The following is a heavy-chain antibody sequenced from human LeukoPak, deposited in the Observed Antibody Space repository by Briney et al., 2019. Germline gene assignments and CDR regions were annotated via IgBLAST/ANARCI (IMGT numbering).Heavy chain of an antibody. CDR3: ARDPSVYGDHGGCFHP. D-gene: IGHD4-17*01. J-gene: IGHJ5*02. V-gene: IGHV4-39*02. Sequence: SETLSLTCTVSGASISSSDYYWSWVRQPPGKGLEWIGSIHYSGSTYYSPSLKSRVTLFVDTSENQFSLRLTSLTAADTAAYYFARDPSVYGDHGGCFHPWPQSNLVSV. CDR2: IHYSGST. CDR1: GASISSSDYY.